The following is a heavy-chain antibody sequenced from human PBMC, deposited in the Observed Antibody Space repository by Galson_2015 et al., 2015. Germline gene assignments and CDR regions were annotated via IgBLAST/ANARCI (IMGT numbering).Heavy chain of an antibody. Sequence: CAISGDSVSSNSVAWNWIRQSPSRGLEWLGRTFYRSKWYHDYAVSVKSRITINPDTSRNQFSLQLNSVTPEDTAVYYCIRSDHGSGTHYWGQGTLVTVSS. V-gene: IGHV6-1*01. CDR1: GDSVSSNSVA. CDR3: IRSDHGSGTHY. CDR2: TFYRSKWYH. J-gene: IGHJ4*02. D-gene: IGHD3-10*01.